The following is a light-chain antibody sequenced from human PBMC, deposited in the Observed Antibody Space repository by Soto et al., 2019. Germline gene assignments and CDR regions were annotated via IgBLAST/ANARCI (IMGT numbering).Light chain of an antibody. CDR1: QSISSY. V-gene: IGKV1-39*01. CDR3: QQSYSTLWT. J-gene: IGKJ1*01. Sequence: DIQMTQSPSSLSASVGYRVTITCRASQSISSYLNWYQQKPGKAPKLLIYPASSLHSGVPSRFSGSGSGTDFTLTISSLQPEDFATYYCQQSYSTLWTFGQGTKVEIK. CDR2: PAS.